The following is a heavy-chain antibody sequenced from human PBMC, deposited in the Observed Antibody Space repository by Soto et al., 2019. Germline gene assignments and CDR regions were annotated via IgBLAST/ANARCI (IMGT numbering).Heavy chain of an antibody. V-gene: IGHV1-2*04. Sequence: ASVKVSCKASGYTFTGYYMHWVRQAPGQGLEWMGWINPNSGGTNYAQKFQGWVTMTRDTSISTAYMELSRLRSDDTAGYYCARDTGIVVVPAINYGMDVWGQGTTVTVSS. J-gene: IGHJ6*02. CDR2: INPNSGGT. CDR3: ARDTGIVVVPAINYGMDV. CDR1: GYTFTGYY. D-gene: IGHD2-2*01.